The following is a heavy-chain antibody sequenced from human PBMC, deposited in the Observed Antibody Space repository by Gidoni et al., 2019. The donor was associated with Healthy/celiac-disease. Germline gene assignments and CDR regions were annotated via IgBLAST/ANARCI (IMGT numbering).Heavy chain of an antibody. D-gene: IGHD3-3*01. CDR1: GYTFTSYG. J-gene: IGHJ6*02. V-gene: IGHV1-18*01. CDR3: ARETDYDFWSGYSYGMDV. Sequence: QVQLVQSGAAVKKPGASVKVSCKASGYTFTSYGISWVRQAPGQGLEWMGWISAYNGNTNYATKTQGRVTMTTDTATSTAYRELRSLRSDDTAVYYCARETDYDFWSGYSYGMDVWGQGTTVTVSS. CDR2: ISAYNGNT.